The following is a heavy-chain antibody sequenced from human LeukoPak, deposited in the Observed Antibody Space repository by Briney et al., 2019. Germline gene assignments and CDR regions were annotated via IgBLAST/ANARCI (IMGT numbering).Heavy chain of an antibody. CDR1: GGTFSSYA. J-gene: IGHJ4*02. Sequence: PGRSLRLSCAASGGTFSSYAMHWVRQAPGKGLEWVAGISYDGSNKYYADSVKGRFTISRDTSKNTLYLQMNSLSAEATAVYYCARDQAIPAYYFDYWGQGTLVTVSS. V-gene: IGHV3-30*01. CDR2: ISYDGSNK. CDR3: ARDQAIPAYYFDY. D-gene: IGHD2-21*01.